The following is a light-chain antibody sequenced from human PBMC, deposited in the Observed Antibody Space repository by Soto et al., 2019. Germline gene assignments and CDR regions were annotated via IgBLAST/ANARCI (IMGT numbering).Light chain of an antibody. CDR1: QSINNL. J-gene: IGKJ4*01. CDR3: QQDDSYPLT. Sequence: DVQMTQSPSTLSASVGDRVTITCRASQSINNLLAWYQQKPGKAPKFLIYDVSTLESGVPSRFSGSGSGTEFTLTISSLQPEDFATYYCQQDDSYPLTCGGGTRVEIK. V-gene: IGKV1-5*01. CDR2: DVS.